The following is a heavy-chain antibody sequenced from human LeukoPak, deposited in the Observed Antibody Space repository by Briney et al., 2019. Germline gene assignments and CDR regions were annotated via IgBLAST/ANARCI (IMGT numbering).Heavy chain of an antibody. CDR3: ARDAAVAGTRDYYYYYMDV. V-gene: IGHV3-30*04. D-gene: IGHD6-19*01. CDR2: ISYDGSNK. Sequence: GGSLRLSCAASGFTFSSYAMHWVRQAPGKGLEWVAVISYDGSNKYYADSVKGRFTISRDNSKNTLYLQMNSLRAEDTAVYYCARDAAVAGTRDYYYYYMDVWGKGTTVTVSS. CDR1: GFTFSSYA. J-gene: IGHJ6*03.